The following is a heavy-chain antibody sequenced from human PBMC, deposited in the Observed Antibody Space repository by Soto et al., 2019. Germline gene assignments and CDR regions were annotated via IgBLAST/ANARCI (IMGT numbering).Heavy chain of an antibody. Sequence: QVKLVQSGAEVKKPGASVKVSCKASGYTFTSYGISWVRQAPGQGLEWMGWINPYNGNTNYAQKLQGRVTMTTDTSTSTDYMELRSLRSDDTAVYYGARDWFGVDYVGQGTLVTVSS. V-gene: IGHV1-18*01. CDR2: INPYNGNT. CDR3: ARDWFGVDY. J-gene: IGHJ4*02. D-gene: IGHD3-16*01. CDR1: GYTFTSYG.